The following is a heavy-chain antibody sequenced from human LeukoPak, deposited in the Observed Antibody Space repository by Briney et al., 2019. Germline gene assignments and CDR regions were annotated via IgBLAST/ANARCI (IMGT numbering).Heavy chain of an antibody. CDR2: IYHSGST. D-gene: IGHD3-10*01. CDR1: GYSIGSGYY. CDR3: ARLRKGEDYFDY. V-gene: IGHV4-38-2*01. Sequence: PSETLSLTCAVSGYSIGSGYYWGWIRQPPGKGLEWIGSIYHSGSTYYNPSLKSRVTISVDTSKSQFSLKLSSVTAADTAVYYCARLRKGEDYFDYWGQGTLVTVSS. J-gene: IGHJ4*02.